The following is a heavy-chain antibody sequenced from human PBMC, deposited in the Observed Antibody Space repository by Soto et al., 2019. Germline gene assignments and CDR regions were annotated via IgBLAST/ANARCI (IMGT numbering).Heavy chain of an antibody. CDR1: GFTVSSNC. D-gene: IGHD1-26*01. CDR3: ARDASAGGDAFDI. CDR2: IYSGGTS. V-gene: IGHV3-66*01. J-gene: IGHJ3*02. Sequence: PGGSLRLSCAASGFTVSSNCMSWVRQAPGKGLEWVSLIYSGGTSYYADSVKGRFTISRDNSKNTLYLQMNSLRAGDTAVHYCARDASAGGDAFDIWGQGTMVTVSS.